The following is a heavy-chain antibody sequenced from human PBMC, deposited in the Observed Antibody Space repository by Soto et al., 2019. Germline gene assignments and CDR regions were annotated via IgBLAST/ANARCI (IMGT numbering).Heavy chain of an antibody. V-gene: IGHV3-48*02. Sequence: GSLRLSCAASGFTFSSYSMNWVRQAPGKGLEWVSYISSSSSTIYYADSVKGRFTISRDNAKNSLYLQMNSLRDEDTAVYYCARVLPAHSSGWYLGYYYGMDVWGQGTTVTVSS. CDR3: ARVLPAHSSGWYLGYYYGMDV. J-gene: IGHJ6*02. CDR1: GFTFSSYS. CDR2: ISSSSSTI. D-gene: IGHD6-19*01.